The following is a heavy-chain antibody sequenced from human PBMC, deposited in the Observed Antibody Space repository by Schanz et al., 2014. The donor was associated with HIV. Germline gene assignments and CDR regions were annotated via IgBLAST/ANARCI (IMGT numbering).Heavy chain of an antibody. D-gene: IGHD2-21*02. Sequence: QVQLVQSGAEVKKPGSSVKVSCKASGGTFSSSAISWVRQAPGQGLEWMGGIIPISGTANYAQKFQGRVTMTADKSTGTVYMDLGSLRSEDTAVYYCARTYTGDWSTGADWGQGTLVTVSS. CDR3: ARTYTGDWSTGAD. J-gene: IGHJ4*02. CDR1: GGTFSSSA. V-gene: IGHV1-69*06. CDR2: IIPISGTA.